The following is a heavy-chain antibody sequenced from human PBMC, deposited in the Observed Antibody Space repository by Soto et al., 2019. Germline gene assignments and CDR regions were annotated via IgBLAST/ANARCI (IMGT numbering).Heavy chain of an antibody. D-gene: IGHD6-19*01. CDR2: IYSGGST. V-gene: IGHV3-53*01. CDR3: ASSGWYSSGAFDI. J-gene: IGHJ3*02. CDR1: GFTVSSNY. Sequence: GGSLRLSCAASGFTVSSNYMSWVRQAPGKGLEWVSVIYSGGSTYYADSVKGRFTISRDNSKNTLYLQMNSLRAEDTAVYYCASSGWYSSGAFDIWGQGTMVTVSS.